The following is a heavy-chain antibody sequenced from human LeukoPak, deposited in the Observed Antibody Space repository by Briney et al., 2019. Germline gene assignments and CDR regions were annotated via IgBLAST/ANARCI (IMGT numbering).Heavy chain of an antibody. V-gene: IGHV1-46*01. CDR3: ARENYYDSTGYKFDY. D-gene: IGHD3-22*01. CDR2: INPSGGST. J-gene: IGHJ4*02. Sequence: ASVKVSCKASGYTFTSYYMHWVRQAPGQGLEWMGIINPSGGSTTYAQKFQGRGTITRDMSTSTVYMELSSLRSEDTAVYYCARENYYDSTGYKFDYWGQGTLVTVSS. CDR1: GYTFTSYY.